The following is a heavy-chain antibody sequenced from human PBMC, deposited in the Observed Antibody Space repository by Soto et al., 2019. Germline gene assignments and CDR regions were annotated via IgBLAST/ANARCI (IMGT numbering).Heavy chain of an antibody. Sequence: SETLSLTCAVYGGSFSGYYWSWIRQPPGKGLEWIGEINHSGSTNYNPSLKSRVTISVDTSKNQFSLKLSSVTAADTAVYYCARSGYYYHFDYWGQGTLVTVSS. J-gene: IGHJ4*02. CDR3: ARSGYYYHFDY. D-gene: IGHD3-22*01. V-gene: IGHV4-34*01. CDR2: INHSGST. CDR1: GGSFSGYY.